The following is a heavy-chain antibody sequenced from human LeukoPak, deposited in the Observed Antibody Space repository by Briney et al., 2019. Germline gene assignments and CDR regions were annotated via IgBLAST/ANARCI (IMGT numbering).Heavy chain of an antibody. J-gene: IGHJ4*02. Sequence: QPGGSLRLSCAASGFTFSSYAMSWVRQAPGKGLEWVSAISGSGGSTYYADSVKGRFTISRDNSKDTLYLQMNSLRAEDTAVYYCAKGGEVVPAAMFQIFDYWGQGTLVTVSS. CDR2: ISGSGGST. V-gene: IGHV3-23*01. CDR1: GFTFSSYA. CDR3: AKGGEVVPAAMFQIFDY. D-gene: IGHD2-2*01.